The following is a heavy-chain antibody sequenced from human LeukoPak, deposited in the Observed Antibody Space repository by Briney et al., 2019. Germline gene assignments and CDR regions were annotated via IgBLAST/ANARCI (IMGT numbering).Heavy chain of an antibody. CDR1: GFTFSSYW. CDR2: IKQDGTEK. J-gene: IGHJ4*02. CDR3: ARASTEKVFFYDNTNYYYVVTHFDS. Sequence: PGGSLRLSCAASGFTFSSYWMTWVRQAPGKGLEWVANIKQDGTEKYYGDSVKGRFTLSRDNAKNSVFLQRNSLRAEDTAVYYCARASTEKVFFYDNTNYYYVVTHFDSWGQGTLVTVSS. V-gene: IGHV3-7*01. D-gene: IGHD3-22*01.